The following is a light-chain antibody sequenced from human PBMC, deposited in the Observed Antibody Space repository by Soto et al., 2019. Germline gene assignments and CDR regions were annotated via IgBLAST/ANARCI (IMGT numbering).Light chain of an antibody. CDR3: QQYGSSIT. Sequence: EKELRPSGGPLTKKTRESATRSLRASRSVSNYLAWYQQKPGQAPRLLIYDASNRPTDIPARFSGIGSGTDFTLTISRLEPEDFAVYYCQQYGSSITFGQVRSLDVK. CDR1: RSVSNY. J-gene: IGKJ5*01. CDR2: DAS. V-gene: IGKV3-11*01.